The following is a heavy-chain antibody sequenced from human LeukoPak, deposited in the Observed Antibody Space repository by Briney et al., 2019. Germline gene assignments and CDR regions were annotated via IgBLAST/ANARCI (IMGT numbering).Heavy chain of an antibody. D-gene: IGHD6-19*01. J-gene: IGHJ4*02. V-gene: IGHV3-15*01. Sequence: GGSLRLSCAASGFTFSNAWMSWVRQAPGKGLEWVGRIKSKTDGGTTDYAAPVKGRFTISRDDSKNTLYLQMNSLRAEDTAVYYCAKDSRMSRSSGLFDYWGQGTLVTVSS. CDR2: IKSKTDGGTT. CDR3: AKDSRMSRSSGLFDY. CDR1: GFTFSNAW.